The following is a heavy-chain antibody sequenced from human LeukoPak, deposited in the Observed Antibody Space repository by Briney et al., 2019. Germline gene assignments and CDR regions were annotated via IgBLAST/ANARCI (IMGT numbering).Heavy chain of an antibody. CDR1: GGSISSGDYY. CDR3: ARTLVATITPFDY. D-gene: IGHD5-12*01. J-gene: IGHJ4*02. CDR2: IYYSGST. Sequence: PSQTLSLTCTVSGGSISSGDYYWSWIRQPPGKGLEWIGYIYYSGSTYYNPSLKSRVTISVDTSKNQFSLKLSSVTAADTAVYYCARTLVATITPFDYWGQGTLVTVSS. V-gene: IGHV4-30-4*01.